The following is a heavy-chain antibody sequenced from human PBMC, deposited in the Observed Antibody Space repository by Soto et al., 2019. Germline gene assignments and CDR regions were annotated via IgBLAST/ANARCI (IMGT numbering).Heavy chain of an antibody. J-gene: IGHJ4*02. V-gene: IGHV2-5*02. D-gene: IGHD3-9*01. Sequence: QITLKESGATLVKPTQTLTLTCTFSGFSLSTSGVGVGWIRQPPGKALEWLALIYWDDDKRYSPSLKSTLTTXKDTSKHQVVLTMTNMDPVDTATYYCAHGTTYFDVLTGFDVWGQGTLVTVSS. CDR2: IYWDDDK. CDR3: AHGTTYFDVLTGFDV. CDR1: GFSLSTSGVG.